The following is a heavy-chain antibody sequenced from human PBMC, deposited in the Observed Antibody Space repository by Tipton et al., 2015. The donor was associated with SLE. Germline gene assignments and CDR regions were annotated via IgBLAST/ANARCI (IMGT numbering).Heavy chain of an antibody. CDR3: ARGISLYYYYYMDV. V-gene: IGHV4-59*12. Sequence: TLSLTCTVSDDSISNYYWSWIRQSPGKGLEWIGYGYYIGSTNYSPSLKSRLTISVDTSKNQFSLKLSSVTAADTAVYYCARGISLYYYYYMDVWGKGTTVTVSS. D-gene: IGHD3-10*01. CDR2: GYYIGST. J-gene: IGHJ6*03. CDR1: DDSISNYY.